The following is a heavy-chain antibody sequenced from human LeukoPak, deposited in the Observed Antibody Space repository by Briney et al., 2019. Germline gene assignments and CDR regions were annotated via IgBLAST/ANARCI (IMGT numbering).Heavy chain of an antibody. D-gene: IGHD3-16*01. CDR2: ISAYNGNT. Sequence: GASVKVSCKASGYTFTSYSISWVRQAPGQGLEWMGWISAYNGNTNYAQKLQGRVTMTTDTSTSTAYMELRSLRSDDTAVYYCARKDYVWGSYFLDYWGQGTLVTVSS. V-gene: IGHV1-18*01. CDR1: GYTFTSYS. J-gene: IGHJ4*02. CDR3: ARKDYVWGSYFLDY.